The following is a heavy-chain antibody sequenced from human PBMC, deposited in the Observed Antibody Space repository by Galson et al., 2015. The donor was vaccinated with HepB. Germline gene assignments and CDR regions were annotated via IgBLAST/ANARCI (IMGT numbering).Heavy chain of an antibody. Sequence: SLRLSCAASGFTFSSYAMSWVRQAPGKGLEWVSAISGSGGSTYYADSVKGRYTISRDNSKNTLYLQMNSLRAEDTAVYYCAKDQGQSSSGWWGGHAREYWYFDLWGRGTLVTVSS. D-gene: IGHD6-19*01. V-gene: IGHV3-23*01. CDR3: AKDQGQSSSGWWGGHAREYWYFDL. J-gene: IGHJ2*01. CDR1: GFTFSSYA. CDR2: ISGSGGST.